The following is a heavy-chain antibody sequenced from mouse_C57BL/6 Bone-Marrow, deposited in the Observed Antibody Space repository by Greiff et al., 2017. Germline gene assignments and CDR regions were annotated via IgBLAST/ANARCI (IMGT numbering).Heavy chain of an antibody. Sequence: VQLQQSGAELARPGASVKLSCKASGYTFTSYGISWVKQRTGQGLEWIGTIYPRSGNTYYNEKFKGKATLTADKSSSTAYMVLRSLPSEDSAVYFCARSRDYDYSWFAYWGQGTLVTVSA. CDR3: ARSRDYDYSWFAY. J-gene: IGHJ3*01. D-gene: IGHD2-4*01. CDR2: IYPRSGNT. CDR1: GYTFTSYG. V-gene: IGHV1-81*01.